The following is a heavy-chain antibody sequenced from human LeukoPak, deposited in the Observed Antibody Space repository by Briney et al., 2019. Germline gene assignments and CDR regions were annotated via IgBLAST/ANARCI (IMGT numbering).Heavy chain of an antibody. D-gene: IGHD6-19*01. CDR3: AKAYTSGWYFCFDY. Sequence: GGSLRLSCAASGFTFSSYTISWVRQAPGKGLEWVSAISGSGGSTYYADSVKGRFTISRDNSKNTLYLQMNSLRVEDTVVYYCAKAYTSGWYFCFDYWGQGALVTVSS. CDR1: GFTFSSYT. CDR2: ISGSGGST. J-gene: IGHJ4*02. V-gene: IGHV3-23*01.